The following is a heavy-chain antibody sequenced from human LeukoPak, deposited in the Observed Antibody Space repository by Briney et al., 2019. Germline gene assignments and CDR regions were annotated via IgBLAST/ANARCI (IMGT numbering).Heavy chain of an antibody. CDR1: GFTFSGYD. J-gene: IGHJ4*02. D-gene: IGHD5-12*01. Sequence: GGSLRLSCAASGFTFSGYDMSWVCQAPGKGLEWVSYTSSSSSYIYYADSVKGRFTISRDNAKNSLYLQMNSLRAEDTAVYYCARERVATHWGQGTLVTVSS. CDR3: ARERVATH. V-gene: IGHV3-21*01. CDR2: TSSSSSYI.